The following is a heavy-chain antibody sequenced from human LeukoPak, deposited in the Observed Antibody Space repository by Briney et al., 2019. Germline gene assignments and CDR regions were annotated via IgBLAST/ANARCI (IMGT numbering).Heavy chain of an antibody. J-gene: IGHJ4*02. V-gene: IGHV3-64D*06. CDR2: ITNNGGNT. Sequence: GGSLRLSCSASGFTFSSYTIHWVRQAPGKGLEFVSAITNNGGNTYCADSVKGRFTISRDNSKNTVYLQMSSLRAEDTAVYYCVIVRGYFDSSGSDYWGQGTLVTVSS. D-gene: IGHD3-9*01. CDR1: GFTFSSYT. CDR3: VIVRGYFDSSGSDY.